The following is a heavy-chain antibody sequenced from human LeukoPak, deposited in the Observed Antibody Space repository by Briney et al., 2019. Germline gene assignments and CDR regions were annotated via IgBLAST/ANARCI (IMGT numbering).Heavy chain of an antibody. J-gene: IGHJ4*02. D-gene: IGHD1-26*01. CDR3: ATSGSYDY. V-gene: IGHV3-30-3*01. CDR2: ISSDGSKK. Sequence: PGRSLRLACAASGFTFSIYVIRWVRQTPGMGLEWVAVISSDGSKKYYADSVKGRFTISRDNSKNTLYLQMNSLRAADTAIYYCATSGSYDYWGQGTLVTVSS. CDR1: GFTFSIYV.